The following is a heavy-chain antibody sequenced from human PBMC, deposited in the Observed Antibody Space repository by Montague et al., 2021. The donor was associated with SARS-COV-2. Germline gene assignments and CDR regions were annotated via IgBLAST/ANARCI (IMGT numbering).Heavy chain of an antibody. CDR3: ARDVPGIGALDV. CDR2: ITHDETGTT. D-gene: IGHD1-14*01. V-gene: IGHV3-74*03. Sequence: SLRLSCAASGFDFISHWMHWVRQAPGKGLMLFSRITHDETGTTTYAGSVEGRFTISRGNAKNILYLQMNSLRGYDTAIYFCARDVPGIGALDVWGHGTLVTVSS. CDR1: GFDFISHW. J-gene: IGHJ3*01.